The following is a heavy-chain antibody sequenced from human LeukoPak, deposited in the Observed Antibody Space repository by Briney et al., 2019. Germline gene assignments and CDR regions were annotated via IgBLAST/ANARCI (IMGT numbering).Heavy chain of an antibody. CDR2: ISPSGGST. Sequence: ASVKVSCKAFGYTFTSNYMHWVRQAPGQGPEWMGVISPSGGSTTYAQKFQGRVTLTRDMSTSTDYLELSSLRSEDTAVYYCARERGRGYDEWGQGTLVTVSS. J-gene: IGHJ4*02. CDR1: GYTFTSNY. D-gene: IGHD5-12*01. CDR3: ARERGRGYDE. V-gene: IGHV1-46*01.